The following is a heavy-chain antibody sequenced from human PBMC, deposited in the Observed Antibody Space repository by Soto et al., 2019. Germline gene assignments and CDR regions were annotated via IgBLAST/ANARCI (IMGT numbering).Heavy chain of an antibody. V-gene: IGHV2-5*02. CDR1: GFSLSTSGVG. D-gene: IGHD3-16*01. CDR2: IYWDDDE. Sequence: QITLKESGPTLVTPTQTLTLTCSFSGFSLSTSGVGVGWIRQPPGKALEWLALIYWDDDERYSPSLNSRLTITKDTSKNQVVLTITNMDPVDTAQYYCAHYVWYFDYWGQGTLVTVSS. J-gene: IGHJ4*02. CDR3: AHYVWYFDY.